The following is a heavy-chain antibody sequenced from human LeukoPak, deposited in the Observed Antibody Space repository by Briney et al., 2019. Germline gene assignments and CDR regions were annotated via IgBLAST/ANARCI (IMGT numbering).Heavy chain of an antibody. J-gene: IGHJ4*02. V-gene: IGHV3-74*01. CDR3: ARDVRGVRDY. CDR2: IDPDGSVR. D-gene: IGHD2-8*02. Sequence: GGSLRLSCAASGVTFSTYWVHWVRQAPGKGLVWVSRIDPDGSVRDYADSVKGRFTISRDNAKNMLYLQMNSLRAEDTAVYFCARDVRGVRDYWGQGTLVTVSS. CDR1: GVTFSTYW.